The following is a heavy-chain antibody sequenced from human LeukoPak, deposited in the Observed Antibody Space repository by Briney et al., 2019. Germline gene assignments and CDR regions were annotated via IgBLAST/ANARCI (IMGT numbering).Heavy chain of an antibody. J-gene: IGHJ4*02. D-gene: IGHD1-26*01. CDR2: IYYSGST. CDR3: ARDVGLASDY. Sequence: SETLSLTCTVSGGSISSSSYYWGWIRQPPGKGLEWIGSIYYSGSTYYNPSLKSRVTISVDTSKNQFSLKLSSVTAADTAVYYCARDVGLASDYWGQGTLVTVSS. CDR1: GGSISSSSYY. V-gene: IGHV4-39*07.